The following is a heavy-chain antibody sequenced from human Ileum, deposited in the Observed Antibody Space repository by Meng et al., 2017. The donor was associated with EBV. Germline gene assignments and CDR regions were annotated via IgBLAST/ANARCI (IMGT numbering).Heavy chain of an antibody. D-gene: IGHD6-13*01. J-gene: IGHJ5*01. CDR2: IYGQGDK. Sequence: PTVAQPPHHLTLPCSLSWFSLSTCGVGVGWIRQPPGKALEWLAMIYGQGDKHYSPSLTSRLTITKDTSKNQVVLTMTNMDSVDTATYYCALRPRQLLRGWFDSWGQGALVTVSS. CDR3: ALRPRQLLRGWFDS. V-gene: IGHV2-5*01. CDR1: WFSLSTCGVG.